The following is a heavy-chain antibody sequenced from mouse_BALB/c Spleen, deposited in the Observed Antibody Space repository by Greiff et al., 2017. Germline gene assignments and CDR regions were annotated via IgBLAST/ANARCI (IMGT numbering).Heavy chain of an antibody. V-gene: IGHV1S81*02. CDR2: INPSNGRT. CDR1: GYTFTSYW. Sequence: VQLQQPGAELVKPGASVKLSCKACGYTFTSYWMHWVKQRPGQGLEWIGEINPSNGRTNYNEKFKSKATLTVDKSSSTAYMQLSSLTSEDSAVYYCARATATLFAYWGQGTLVTVSA. J-gene: IGHJ3*01. D-gene: IGHD1-2*01. CDR3: ARATATLFAY.